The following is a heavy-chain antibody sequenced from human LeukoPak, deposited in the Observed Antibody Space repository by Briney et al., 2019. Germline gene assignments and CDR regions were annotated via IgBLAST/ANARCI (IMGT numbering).Heavy chain of an antibody. CDR1: GGSFSGYY. D-gene: IGHD3-10*01. V-gene: IGHV4-34*01. J-gene: IGHJ4*02. Sequence: SETLSLTCAVYGGSFSGYYWSWIRQPPGKGLEWIGEINHSGSTNYNPSLKSRVTISVDTSKNQFSLKLGSVAAADTAVYYCARALKGRFTIRKFVHDYWGQGTLVTVSS. CDR3: ARALKGRFTIRKFVHDY. CDR2: INHSGST.